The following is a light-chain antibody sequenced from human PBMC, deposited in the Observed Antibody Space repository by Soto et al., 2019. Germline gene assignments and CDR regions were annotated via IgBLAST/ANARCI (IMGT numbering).Light chain of an antibody. J-gene: IGKJ5*01. CDR2: DAD. CDR3: QQSASSVT. CDR1: QSVSSTF. Sequence: DTVLAQSPGTLSLSPGETATLTCSASQSVSSTFLAWYQQKPGQAPTLLIYDADTRATGIPDRFSGSGFGTHFTLTISALEPEDFAMYFCQQSASSVTFGQGTRLEI. V-gene: IGKV3-20*01.